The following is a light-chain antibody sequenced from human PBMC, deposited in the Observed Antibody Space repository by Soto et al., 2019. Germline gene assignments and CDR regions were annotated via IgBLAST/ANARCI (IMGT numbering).Light chain of an antibody. CDR2: GAS. CDR1: QTVTSTL. J-gene: IGKJ5*01. V-gene: IGKV3-20*01. Sequence: EIVMTQSPATLSVSPGERATLSCRASQTVTSTLLAWFQQKPGQAPRLLIYGASSRATGIPDRFSGSGSGTDFTLAITRLEPEDFAVYYCQQYGSAPPITFGQGTRLEIK. CDR3: QQYGSAPPIT.